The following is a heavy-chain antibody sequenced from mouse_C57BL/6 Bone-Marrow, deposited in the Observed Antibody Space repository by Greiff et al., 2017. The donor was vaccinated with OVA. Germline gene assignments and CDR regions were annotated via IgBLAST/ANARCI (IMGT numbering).Heavy chain of an antibody. Sequence: VQLQEPGPGLVQPSPSLSITCTVSGFSLTSYGVHWVRQSPGQGLEWLGVIWSGGSTDYNAAFISRLSISKDKAKSQVFFKMNSRRADDTAIYDCDRKGVYDYDDFDYWGQGTTLTVSA. CDR3: DRKGVYDYDDFDY. J-gene: IGHJ2*01. CDR1: GFSLTSYG. D-gene: IGHD2-4*01. CDR2: IWSGGST. V-gene: IGHV2-2*01.